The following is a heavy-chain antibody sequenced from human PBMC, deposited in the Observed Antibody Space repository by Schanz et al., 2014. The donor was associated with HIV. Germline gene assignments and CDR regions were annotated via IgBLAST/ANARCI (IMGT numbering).Heavy chain of an antibody. J-gene: IGHJ6*02. CDR1: GFTFSSYG. V-gene: IGHV3-33*08. Sequence: VQLVESGGGLVKPGGSLRLSCAASGFTFSSYGMHWVRQAPGKGLEWVAVIWYDGSNKYYADSVKGRFTISRDNSKKTLYLQMNSLRAEDTAVYYCANTEFPYSSSSDYNYGMDVWGQGTTVSVSS. D-gene: IGHD6-6*01. CDR2: IWYDGSNK. CDR3: ANTEFPYSSSSDYNYGMDV.